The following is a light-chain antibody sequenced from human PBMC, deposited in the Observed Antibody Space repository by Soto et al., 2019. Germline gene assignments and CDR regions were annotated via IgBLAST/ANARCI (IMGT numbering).Light chain of an antibody. V-gene: IGLV2-23*01. CDR1: SSDVGSYNL. CDR3: CSYAGSSTSYV. Sequence: QSALTQPASVSGSPGQSITISCTGTSSDVGSYNLFSWYQQHPGKAPKLMIYEGSKRPSGVSNRFSGSKSGNTASLTISGLQAEDEADYYCCSYAGSSTSYVFGTGTKLTVL. CDR2: EGS. J-gene: IGLJ1*01.